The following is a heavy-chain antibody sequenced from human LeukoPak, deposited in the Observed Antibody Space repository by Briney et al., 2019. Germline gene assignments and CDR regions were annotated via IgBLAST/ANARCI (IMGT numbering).Heavy chain of an antibody. J-gene: IGHJ1*01. V-gene: IGHV4-39*07. CDR2: IYYSGST. D-gene: IGHD4-11*01. CDR3: ARTTRVTPDGRAEYFED. Sequence: SETLSLTCTVSGGSISSSSYYWGWIRQPPGKGLEWIGSIYYSGSTYYNPSLRSRVSRVTISVDASEKQFSLSLRSVTAADTAMYYCARTTRVTPDGRAEYFEDWGQGTLVIVSS. CDR1: GGSISSSSYY.